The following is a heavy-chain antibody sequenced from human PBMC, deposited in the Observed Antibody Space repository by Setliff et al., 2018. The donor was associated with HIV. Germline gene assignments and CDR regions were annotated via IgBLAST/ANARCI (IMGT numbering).Heavy chain of an antibody. J-gene: IGHJ5*02. V-gene: IGHV4-38-2*02. Sequence: SETLSLTCTVSGYSISSGYYWGWIRQPPGKGLEWIANIYHSGSTYYNPSLKSRVIISLDTSKNHLSLKLRSVTAADTAVYYCARTSIRSGWGRNNWFDPWGQGTLVTVSS. CDR3: ARTSIRSGWGRNNWFDP. D-gene: IGHD6-19*01. CDR2: IYHSGST. CDR1: GYSISSGYY.